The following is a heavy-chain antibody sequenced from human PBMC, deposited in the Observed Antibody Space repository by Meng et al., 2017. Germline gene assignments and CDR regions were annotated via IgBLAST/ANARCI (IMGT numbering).Heavy chain of an antibody. CDR2: IYYSGST. CDR3: AREDYAAGKTYFDN. CDR1: GGSISSSSYY. D-gene: IGHD4-17*01. J-gene: IGHJ4*02. Sequence: GSLRLSCTVSGGSISSSSYYWGWIRQPPGKGLEWIGSIYYSGSTYYNPSLKSRVTISVDTSKNQFSLKLSSVTAADTALYYCAREDYAAGKTYFDNWGQGTLVTVSS. V-gene: IGHV4-39*07.